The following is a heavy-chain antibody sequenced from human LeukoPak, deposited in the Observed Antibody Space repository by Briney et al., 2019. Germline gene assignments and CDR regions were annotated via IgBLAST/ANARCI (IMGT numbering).Heavy chain of an antibody. CDR3: ASASWDYVWGSYRSKDDY. Sequence: ASVKVSCKASGYTFTGYYMHWERQAPGQGLEWMGWINPNSGGTNYAQKFQGRVTMTRDTSISTAYMELSRLRSDDTAVYYCASASWDYVWGSYRSKDDYWGQGTLVTVSS. CDR2: INPNSGGT. D-gene: IGHD3-16*02. CDR1: GYTFTGYY. V-gene: IGHV1-2*02. J-gene: IGHJ4*02.